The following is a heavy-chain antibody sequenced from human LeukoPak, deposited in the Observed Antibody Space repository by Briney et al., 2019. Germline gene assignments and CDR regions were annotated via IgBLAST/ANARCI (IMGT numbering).Heavy chain of an antibody. D-gene: IGHD2-21*02. CDR2: ISYDGSNK. J-gene: IGHJ6*03. V-gene: IGHV3-30*03. CDR1: GSTFSSYG. CDR3: ARKEELAYCGGDCYVYYYYYYMDV. Sequence: GGSLRLSCAASGSTFSSYGMHWVRQAPGKGLEWVAVISYDGSNKYYADSVKGRFTISRDNSKNTLYLQMNSLRAEDTAVYYCARKEELAYCGGDCYVYYYYYYMDVWGKGTTVTVSS.